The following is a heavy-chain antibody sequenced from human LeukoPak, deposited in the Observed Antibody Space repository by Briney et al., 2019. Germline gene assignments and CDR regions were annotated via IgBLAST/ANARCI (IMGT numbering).Heavy chain of an antibody. J-gene: IGHJ3*02. Sequence: ASVKVSCKASGYTFTSYDINWVRQATGQGLEWMGWMNPNSGNTGYAQKFQGRVTMTRNTSISTAYMELSSLRSEDTAVYYCARGRAYYDSSGYYYGAFDIWGQGTMVTVSS. CDR1: GYTFTSYD. CDR2: MNPNSGNT. CDR3: ARGRAYYDSSGYYYGAFDI. V-gene: IGHV1-8*01. D-gene: IGHD3-22*01.